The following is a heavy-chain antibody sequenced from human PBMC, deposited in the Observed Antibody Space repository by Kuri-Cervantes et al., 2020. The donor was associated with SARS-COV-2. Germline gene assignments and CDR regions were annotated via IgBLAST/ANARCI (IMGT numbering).Heavy chain of an antibody. J-gene: IGHJ4*02. CDR3: AREFIVPAAILDY. V-gene: IGHV4-39*02. CDR1: GGSISSSSYY. Sequence: SETLSLTCTVSGGSISSSSYYWGWIRQPPGKGLEWIGSIYYSGSTYYNPSLKSRATISVDTSKNQFSLKLSSVTAADTAVYYCAREFIVPAAILDYWGQGTLVTVSS. CDR2: IYYSGST. D-gene: IGHD2-2*01.